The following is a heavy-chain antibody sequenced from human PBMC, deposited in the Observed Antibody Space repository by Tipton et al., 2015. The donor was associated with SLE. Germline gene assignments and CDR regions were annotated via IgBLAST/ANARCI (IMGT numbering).Heavy chain of an antibody. D-gene: IGHD3-3*01. J-gene: IGHJ6*02. CDR2: IYYSGST. CDR1: GGSISSGDYY. CDR3: ARGVAKDYYYGMDV. V-gene: IGHV4-30-4*01. Sequence: TLSLTCTVSGGSISSGDYYWSWIRQPPGKGLEWIGYIYYSGSTYYNPSLKSRVTISVDTSKNQFSLKLSSVTAADTAVYYCARGVAKDYYYGMDVWGQGTTVTVSS.